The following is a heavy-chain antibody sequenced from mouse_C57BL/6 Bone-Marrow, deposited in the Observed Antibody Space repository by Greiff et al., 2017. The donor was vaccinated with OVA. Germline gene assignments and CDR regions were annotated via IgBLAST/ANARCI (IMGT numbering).Heavy chain of an antibody. J-gene: IGHJ1*03. D-gene: IGHD2-4*01. CDR1: GFNIKDYY. V-gene: IGHV14-2*01. Sequence: EVKLMESGAELVKPGASVKLSCTASGFNIKDYYMHWVKQRTEQGLEWIGRIDPEDGETKYAPKFQGKATITADTSSNTAYLQLSSLTSEDTAVYYCARRDPFYYDYDDWYFDVWGTGTTVTVSS. CDR2: IDPEDGET. CDR3: ARRDPFYYDYDDWYFDV.